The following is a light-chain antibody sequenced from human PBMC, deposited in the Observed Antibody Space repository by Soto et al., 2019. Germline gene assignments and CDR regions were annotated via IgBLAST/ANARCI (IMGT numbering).Light chain of an antibody. J-gene: IGLJ1*01. V-gene: IGLV2-14*01. Sequence: ALTQPASVSGSPGQSITISCTGTRSDVGRYTYVSWYQLHPGKAPKLLVYEVSNRPSGVSNRFSGSKSGNTASLTISGLQAEDEADYYCSSYTSSAAYVFGTGTKLTVL. CDR1: RSDVGRYTY. CDR2: EVS. CDR3: SSYTSSAAYV.